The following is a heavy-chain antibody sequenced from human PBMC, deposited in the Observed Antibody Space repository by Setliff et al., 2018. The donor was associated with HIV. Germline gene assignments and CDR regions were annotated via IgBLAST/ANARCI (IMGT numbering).Heavy chain of an antibody. CDR2: MNPNSGNT. CDR3: ARLASGYDGIGAFDI. CDR1: GYTFTTYG. V-gene: IGHV1-8*02. D-gene: IGHD5-12*01. Sequence: ASVKVSCKTSGYTFTTYGISWVRQAPGQGLEWMGWMNPNSGNTGYAQKFQGRVTMTRNTSISTAYMELSSLRSEDTAVYYCARLASGYDGIGAFDIWGQGTMVTVSS. J-gene: IGHJ3*02.